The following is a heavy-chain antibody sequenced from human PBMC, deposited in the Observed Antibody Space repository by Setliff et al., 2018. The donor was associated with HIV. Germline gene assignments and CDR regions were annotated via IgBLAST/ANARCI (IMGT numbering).Heavy chain of an antibody. CDR3: ARGSWKDGAQGYFFDH. Sequence: SETLSLTCTVSGYSISSGYYWGWIRQPPGKGLEWIGSIYYSGSTNYNPSLKSRVTMSVDTSKNQFSLSLRSVTAADTAVYYCARGSWKDGAQGYFFDHWGQGTLVTVSS. J-gene: IGHJ4*02. CDR2: IYYSGST. V-gene: IGHV4-38-2*02. CDR1: GYSISSGYY. D-gene: IGHD1-1*01.